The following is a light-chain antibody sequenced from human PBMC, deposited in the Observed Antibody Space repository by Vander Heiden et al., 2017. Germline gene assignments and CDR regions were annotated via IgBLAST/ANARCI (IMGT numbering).Light chain of an antibody. CDR2: EVS. CDR3: SSESTSSDAVV. CDR1: NSDIGSYNY. V-gene: IGLV2-14*01. Sequence: QSALTQPASVSGSPGQSLPISCTGTNSDIGSYNYVSWYQQQPGKAPKLMIYEVSNRPSGVANRFSGSKSGNTASLTISGLQAEDEGDYYCSSESTSSDAVVFGGGTKLTVL. J-gene: IGLJ2*01.